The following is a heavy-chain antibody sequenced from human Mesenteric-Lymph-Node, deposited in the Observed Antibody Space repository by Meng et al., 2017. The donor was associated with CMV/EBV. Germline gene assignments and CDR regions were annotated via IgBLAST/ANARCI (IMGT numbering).Heavy chain of an antibody. CDR3: ARDGSEEGAATWGYFDS. D-gene: IGHD2-15*01. J-gene: IGHJ4*02. V-gene: IGHV3-11*06. Sequence: GESLKISCAASGFTFSDYYMGWIRQAPGKGLEWVSSITGRSRYIYYADSVKGRFTISRDNAKNSLYLQINSLRAEDTAVYYCARDGSEEGAATWGYFDSWGQGTLVTVSS. CDR1: GFTFSDYY. CDR2: ITGRSRYI.